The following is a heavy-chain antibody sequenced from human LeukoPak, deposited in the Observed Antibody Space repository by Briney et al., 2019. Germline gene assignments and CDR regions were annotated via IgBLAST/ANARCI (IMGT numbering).Heavy chain of an antibody. D-gene: IGHD3-16*01. V-gene: IGHV1-3*02. CDR2: SNAGNGNT. CDR3: ARDYRRFGGLRGLGY. J-gene: IGHJ4*02. CDR1: GYTFTSYA. Sequence: ASVKVSCKASGYTFTSYAMHWVRQAPGQRLEWMGWSNAGNGNTKYSQEFQGRVTMTTDTSTSTAYMELRSLRSDDTAVYYCARDYRRFGGLRGLGYWGQGTLVTVSS.